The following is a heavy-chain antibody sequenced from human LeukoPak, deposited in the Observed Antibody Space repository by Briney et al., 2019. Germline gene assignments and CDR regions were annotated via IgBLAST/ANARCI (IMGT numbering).Heavy chain of an antibody. CDR2: IYYSRST. CDR1: GGSVRSGSYY. CDR3: AREYQLLGFDY. V-gene: IGHV4-61*01. J-gene: IGHJ4*02. Sequence: PSETLSLTCTVSGGSVRSGSYYWSWIRQPPGKGLEWIGYIYYSRSTNYNPSLKSRVTISVDTSKNQFSLKLSSVTAADTAVYYCAREYQLLGFDYWGQGTLVTVSS. D-gene: IGHD2-2*01.